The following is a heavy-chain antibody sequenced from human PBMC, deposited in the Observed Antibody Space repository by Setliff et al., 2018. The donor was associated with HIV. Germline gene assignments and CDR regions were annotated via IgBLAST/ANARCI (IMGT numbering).Heavy chain of an antibody. J-gene: IGHJ4*02. V-gene: IGHV4-39*07. CDR1: GGSIRSNRDN. D-gene: IGHD3-22*01. CDR2: ISYSGNT. Sequence: SETLSLTCNVSGGSIRSNRDNWGWIRQTPGKGLEWIGSISYSGNTYYHPSLQSRVTISLDMSKDQFSLKVKSVTAADTAIYYCARDPHYFDRSGYYSYFYFDYWGQGMLVTVSS. CDR3: ARDPHYFDRSGYYSYFYFDY.